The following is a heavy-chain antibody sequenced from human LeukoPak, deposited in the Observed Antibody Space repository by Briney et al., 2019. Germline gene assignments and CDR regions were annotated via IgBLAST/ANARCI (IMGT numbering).Heavy chain of an antibody. CDR1: GYTFTSYA. CDR3: ARSLRVRGVPDYMDV. CDR2: INTNTGNP. V-gene: IGHV7-4-1*02. D-gene: IGHD3-10*01. J-gene: IGHJ6*03. Sequence: GASVKVSCKASGYTFTSYAMNWVRQAPGQGLEWMGWINTNTGNPTYAQGFTGRFVFSLDTSVSTAYLQISSLKAEDTAVYYCARSLRVRGVPDYMDVWGKGTTVIISS.